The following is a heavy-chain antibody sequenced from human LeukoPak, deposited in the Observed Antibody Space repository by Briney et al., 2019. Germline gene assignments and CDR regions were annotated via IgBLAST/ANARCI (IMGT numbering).Heavy chain of an antibody. D-gene: IGHD2-2*01. CDR1: DGSISSYY. CDR3: ARDAGHQLSRRNYYAMDV. V-gene: IGHV4-59*12. CDR2: IYYSGST. J-gene: IGHJ6*02. Sequence: SETLSLTCTVSDGSISSYYWSWIRQPPGKGLGWIGYIYYSGSTNYNPSLKSRVTISVDTSKNQFSLKLSSVTAADTAVYYCARDAGHQLSRRNYYAMDVWGQGTAVTVSS.